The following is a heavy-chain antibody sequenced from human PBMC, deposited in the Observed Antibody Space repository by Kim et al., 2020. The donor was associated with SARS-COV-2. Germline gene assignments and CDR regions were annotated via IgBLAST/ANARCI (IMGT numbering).Heavy chain of an antibody. CDR1: GFTFTGYA. CDR3: LKGGWGWIWDH. V-gene: IGHV3-23*01. Sequence: GGSLRLSCTTSGFTFTGYAMSWVRQAPGKGLEWVSSIVGSDGTTYYVDSVKGRFTISRDDSKSTLYLWMTSLRADDTAVYYCLKGGWGWIWDHWGQGAHVTVAS. CDR2: IVGSDGTT. D-gene: IGHD2-2*03. J-gene: IGHJ4*02.